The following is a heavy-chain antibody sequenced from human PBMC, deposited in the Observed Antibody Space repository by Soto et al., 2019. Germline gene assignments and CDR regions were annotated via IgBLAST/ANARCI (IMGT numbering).Heavy chain of an antibody. V-gene: IGHV3-23*01. CDR1: GFSFSRNA. CDR3: AKLGYCTGGTCYLDYYYGVDV. J-gene: IGHJ6*02. CDR2: ISSGGNT. D-gene: IGHD2-15*01. Sequence: QLLESGGGLVQPGGSLRLSCEASGFSFSRNAMSWVRQAPGKGLEWVSGISSGGNTYYADSVKGRFTISRDNSKNTQSLQMTSLGAEDTAVYYCAKLGYCTGGTCYLDYYYGVDVWGQGTTVTVS.